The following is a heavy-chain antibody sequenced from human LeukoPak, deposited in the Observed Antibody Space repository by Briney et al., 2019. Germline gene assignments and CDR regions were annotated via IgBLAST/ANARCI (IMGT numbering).Heavy chain of an antibody. CDR2: SYHSGNS. V-gene: IGHV4-38-2*02. CDR1: GHSISSAYY. J-gene: IGHJ6*03. D-gene: IGHD6-19*01. CDR3: ARDRFSEWLVRYMDV. Sequence: PSETLSLTCTVSGHSISSAYYWGWIRQPPGEDMEWIGSSYHSGNSNYNPSLKSRVTISVDKSKNQFSLKLSSVTAADTAIYYCARDRFSEWLVRYMDVWGKGTTVTVSS.